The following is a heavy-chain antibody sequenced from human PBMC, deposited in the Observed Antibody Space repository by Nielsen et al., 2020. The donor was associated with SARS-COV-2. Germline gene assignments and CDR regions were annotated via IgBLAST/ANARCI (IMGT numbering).Heavy chain of an antibody. J-gene: IGHJ4*02. CDR1: GGSISSGSYY. CDR2: IYTSGST. V-gene: IGHV4-61*02. Sequence: SETLSLTCTVSGGSISSGSYYWSWIRQPAGKGLEWIGRIYTSGSTNYNPSLKSRVTISVDTSKNQFSLKLSSVTAADTAVYYCARDPDDILTGAYWGQGTLVTVSS. D-gene: IGHD3-9*01. CDR3: ARDPDDILTGAY.